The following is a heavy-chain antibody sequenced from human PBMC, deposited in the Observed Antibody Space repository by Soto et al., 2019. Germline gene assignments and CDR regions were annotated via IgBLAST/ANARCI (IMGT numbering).Heavy chain of an antibody. J-gene: IGHJ6*02. V-gene: IGHV1-18*01. D-gene: IGHD3-3*01. CDR2: IHGYEGNT. CDR3: ARDQGITTFGVYSMYYYGMDA. Sequence: GASVKVSCKASGYSFTNYYMHWVRQAPGQGLEYMGVIHGYEGNTSYAQKFQGRVTLTTDTSTSTAYMELRSLRSDDTAVYYCARDQGITTFGVYSMYYYGMDAWGQGTTVTVSS. CDR1: GYSFTNYY.